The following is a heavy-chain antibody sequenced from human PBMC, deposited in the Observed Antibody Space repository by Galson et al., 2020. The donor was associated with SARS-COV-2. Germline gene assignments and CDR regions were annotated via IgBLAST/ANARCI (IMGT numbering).Heavy chain of an antibody. CDR2: INHREST. D-gene: IGHD3-22*01. CDR1: GGSFSGYY. Sequence: SETLSLTCDVYGGSFSGYYWTCIRQPPGKGLEWIGEINHRESTHYNPSLKSRVTISVDTSKNQLSLKRSSVTAADTAVYYCARVPDYYGNSGYYAFDYWGQGTLVTVSS. CDR3: ARVPDYYGNSGYYAFDY. V-gene: IGHV4-34*01. J-gene: IGHJ4*02.